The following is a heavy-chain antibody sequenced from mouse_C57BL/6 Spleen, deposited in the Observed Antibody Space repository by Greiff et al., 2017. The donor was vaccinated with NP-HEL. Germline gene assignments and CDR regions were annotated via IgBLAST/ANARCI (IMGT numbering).Heavy chain of an antibody. D-gene: IGHD3-1*01. CDR3: GRGTAQDSAWFAY. CDR2: IHPSDSDT. CDR1: GYTFTSYW. V-gene: IGHV1-74*01. J-gene: IGHJ3*01. Sequence: VQLQQPGAELVKPGASVKVSCKASGYTFTSYWMHWVKQRPGQGLEWIGRIHPSDSDTNYNQKFKGKATLTVDKSSSTAYMQLSSLTSEDSAVYYEGRGTAQDSAWFAYWGQGTLVTVSA.